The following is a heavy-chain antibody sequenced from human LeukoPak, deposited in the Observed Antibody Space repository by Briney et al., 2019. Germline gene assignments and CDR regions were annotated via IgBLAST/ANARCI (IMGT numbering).Heavy chain of an antibody. J-gene: IGHJ4*02. CDR2: IWFDGSNK. Sequence: RSLRLSCAASGFTFRSYGMHWVGQAPGKGLEWVAVIWFDGSNKYYADSVKGRFTISRDKSKNTMYLQMNSLRAEDTAVYYCAKDPSRDGYNTGDYWGQGTLVTVSS. D-gene: IGHD5-24*01. CDR3: AKDPSRDGYNTGDY. CDR1: GFTFRSYG. V-gene: IGHV3-33*03.